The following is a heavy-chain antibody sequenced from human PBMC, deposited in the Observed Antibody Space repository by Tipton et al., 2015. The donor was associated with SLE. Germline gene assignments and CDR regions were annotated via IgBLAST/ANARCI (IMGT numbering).Heavy chain of an antibody. D-gene: IGHD6-6*01. J-gene: IGHJ5*02. Sequence: SLRLSCAASGFTFSGSAIRWVRQASGKGLEWVGHIRSKANNYATAYAASVKGRFTISRDDSKNTAYLQMNSLKTEDTAVYYCTRASSDSSSSRFDPWGQGTLITVSS. CDR1: GFTFSGSA. CDR2: IRSKANNYAT. V-gene: IGHV3-73*01. CDR3: TRASSDSSSSRFDP.